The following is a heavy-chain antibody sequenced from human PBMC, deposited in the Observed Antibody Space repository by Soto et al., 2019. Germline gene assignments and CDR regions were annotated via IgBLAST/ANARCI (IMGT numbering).Heavy chain of an antibody. CDR3: ARDYVAGHYDGMDV. V-gene: IGHV1-18*01. CDR1: GYSFSSYG. Sequence: QVQLVQSGAAVKKPGASVKVSCKASGYSFSSYGISWVRQAPGQGLEWMGWIYAYNGNTNYAQNLQGRVTMTTDTSTSTAYMELRSLRSDDTAVYLCARDYVAGHYDGMDVGGQGPTVTVSS. J-gene: IGHJ6*02. D-gene: IGHD2-15*01. CDR2: IYAYNGNT.